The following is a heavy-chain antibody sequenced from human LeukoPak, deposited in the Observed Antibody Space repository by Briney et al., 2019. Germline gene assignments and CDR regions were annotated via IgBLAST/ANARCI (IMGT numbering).Heavy chain of an antibody. CDR3: ARGSSVWFDY. CDR1: GYTFTNCY. D-gene: IGHD6-19*01. V-gene: IGHV1-46*01. CDR2: INCSGGTT. J-gene: IGHJ4*02. Sequence: GASVKISFKTSGYTFTNCYLHWVRQAPGQGLEWMGIINCSGGTTNYAQKFQGRVSISRDTSTSAVYMELSSLRSEDTAVYYCARGSSVWFDYWGQGTLVTVSS.